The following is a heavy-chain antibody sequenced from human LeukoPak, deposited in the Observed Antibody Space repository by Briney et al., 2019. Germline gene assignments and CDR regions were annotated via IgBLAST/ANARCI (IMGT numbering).Heavy chain of an antibody. J-gene: IGHJ4*02. CDR3: GGRRATPSDSSSIYYPHDY. CDR2: IYGDGKT. V-gene: IGHV3-66*04. CDR1: GLSVSASH. D-gene: IGHD6-13*01. Sequence: GGSLRLSCAVSGLSVSASHMAWVRQAPGNGLEWVSLIYGDGKTEYIDSVKDRFIISRDTSKNSLLLHISALRVEDTATYRRGGRRATPSDSSSIYYPHDYWGQGTPVIVSS.